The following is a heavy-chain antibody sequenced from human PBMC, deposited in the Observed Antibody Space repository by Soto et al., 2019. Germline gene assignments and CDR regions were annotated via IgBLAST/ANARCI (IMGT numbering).Heavy chain of an antibody. CDR2: ISAYNGNT. V-gene: IGHV1-18*01. CDR1: GYTFTSYD. J-gene: IGHJ4*02. Sequence: GASVKVSCKASGYTFTSYDITWVRQAPRQGPEWMGWISAYNGNTNYAQKLQGRVTMTTDTSTSTAYMELRSLRSDDTALYYCAKRGGWYSAIDYWGQGTLVTVYS. D-gene: IGHD6-19*01. CDR3: AKRGGWYSAIDY.